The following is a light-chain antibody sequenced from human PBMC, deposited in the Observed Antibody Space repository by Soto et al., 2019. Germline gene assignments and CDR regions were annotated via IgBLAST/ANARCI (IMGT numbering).Light chain of an antibody. CDR2: DAS. CDR1: QSVSSY. CDR3: QQRSKWPPST. J-gene: IGKJ1*01. V-gene: IGKV3-11*01. Sequence: EVVLTHSPATLSLSPGERATLSCRASQSVSSYLAWYQQKPGQAPRRLIYDASTRATGIPARFSGSGSGTDFTLTISSLQSEDFAVYYCQQRSKWPPSTFGQGTMLDIK.